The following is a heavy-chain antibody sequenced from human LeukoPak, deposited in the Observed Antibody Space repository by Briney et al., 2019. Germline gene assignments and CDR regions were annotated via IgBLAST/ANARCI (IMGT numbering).Heavy chain of an antibody. CDR2: IYYSGST. CDR1: GGSISSSSYY. J-gene: IGHJ4*02. D-gene: IGHD6-19*01. CDR3: ARDRPGPIAVALDY. Sequence: PSETLSLTCTVSGGSISSSSYYWGWIRQPPGKGLEWIGSIYYSGSTYYNPSLKSRVTISVDTSKNQFSLKLGSVTAADTAVYYCARDRPGPIAVALDYWGQGTLVTVSS. V-gene: IGHV4-39*07.